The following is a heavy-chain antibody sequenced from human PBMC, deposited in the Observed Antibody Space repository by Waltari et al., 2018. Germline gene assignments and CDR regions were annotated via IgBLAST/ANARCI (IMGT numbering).Heavy chain of an antibody. D-gene: IGHD3-22*01. CDR2: ISWNSGSI. J-gene: IGHJ3*02. V-gene: IGHV3-9*01. Sequence: EVQLVESGGGLVQPGRSLRLSCAASGFTFDDYAMHWVRQAPGKGLEWVSGISWNSGSIGYADSVKGRFTISRDNAKNSLYLQMNSLRAEDTALYYCAKDTTNYYDSSGYLSDAFDIWGQGTMVTVSS. CDR1: GFTFDDYA. CDR3: AKDTTNYYDSSGYLSDAFDI.